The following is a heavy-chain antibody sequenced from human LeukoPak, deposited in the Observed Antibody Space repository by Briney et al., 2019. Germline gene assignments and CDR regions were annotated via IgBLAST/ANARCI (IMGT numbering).Heavy chain of an antibody. J-gene: IGHJ4*02. CDR1: GGSISSSY. CDR2: MYYSGSI. D-gene: IGHD3-16*01. Sequence: SETLSLTCTVSGGSISSSYWSWIRQPPGKGLEWIGYMYYSGSINYNPSLKSRVTISVDTSKNQFSLKLSSVTAADTAVYYCARAPPPGATAYGVVDYWGQGTLVTVSS. V-gene: IGHV4-59*12. CDR3: ARAPPPGATAYGVVDY.